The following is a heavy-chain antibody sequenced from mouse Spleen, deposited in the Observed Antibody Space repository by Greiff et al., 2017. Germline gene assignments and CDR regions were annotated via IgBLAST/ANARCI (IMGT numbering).Heavy chain of an antibody. CDR2: IYPSDSET. CDR1: GYTFTSYW. D-gene: IGHD2-12*01. Sequence: QVQLQQPGAELVRPGSSVKLSCKASGYTFTSYWMDWVKQRPGQGLEWIGNIYPSDSETHYNQKFKDKATLTVDKSSSTAYMQLSSLTSEDSAVYYCARSSSYYSYDAFDYWGQGTTLTVSS. V-gene: IGHV1-61*01. J-gene: IGHJ2*01. CDR3: ARSSSYYSYDAFDY.